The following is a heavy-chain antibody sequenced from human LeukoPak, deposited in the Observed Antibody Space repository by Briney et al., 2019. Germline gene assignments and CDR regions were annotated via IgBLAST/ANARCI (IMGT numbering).Heavy chain of an antibody. CDR2: ISWNSGSI. CDR1: GFTFDDYA. J-gene: IGHJ4*02. CDR3: AKDISSYSSGPTHFDY. Sequence: GGSLRLSCAASGFTFDDYAMHWVRQAPGKGLEWVSGISWNSGSIGYADSVKGRFTISRDNAKNSLYPQMNSLRAEDTALYYCAKDISSYSSGPTHFDYWGQGTLVTVSS. V-gene: IGHV3-9*01. D-gene: IGHD6-19*01.